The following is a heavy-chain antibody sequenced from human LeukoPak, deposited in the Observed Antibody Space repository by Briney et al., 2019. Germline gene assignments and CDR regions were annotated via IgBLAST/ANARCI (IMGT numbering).Heavy chain of an antibody. J-gene: IGHJ4*02. D-gene: IGHD6-19*01. CDR3: ARGDGLSSGAFDF. V-gene: IGHV1-2*02. Sequence: ASVKVSCKASGYTFTGYYMHWVRQAPGQGLEWMGWINPNSGGSNYAQKFQGRVTMTRDTSISTAYMDLSRLRSDDTAVYYCARGDGLSSGAFDFWGQGTPGTVSS. CDR1: GYTFTGYY. CDR2: INPNSGGS.